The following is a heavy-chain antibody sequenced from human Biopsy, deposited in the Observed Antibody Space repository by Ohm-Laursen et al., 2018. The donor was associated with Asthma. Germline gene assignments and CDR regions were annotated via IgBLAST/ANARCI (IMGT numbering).Heavy chain of an antibody. Sequence: SSVKVSCKSLGGTLNTYVIGWVRQAPGQGLEWMGGTNSVFGTTTYPQKFQDRVTITADDSTSTVYMELSSLRSEDTAVYYYARKAGSCISRTCYSLDFWGQGTLVTVSS. V-gene: IGHV1-69*01. CDR1: GGTLNTYV. D-gene: IGHD2-2*01. CDR3: ARKAGSCISRTCYSLDF. J-gene: IGHJ4*02. CDR2: TNSVFGTT.